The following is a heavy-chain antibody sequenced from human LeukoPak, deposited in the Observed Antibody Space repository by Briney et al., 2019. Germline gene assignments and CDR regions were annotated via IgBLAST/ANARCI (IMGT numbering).Heavy chain of an antibody. CDR2: ISAYNGNT. Sequence: ASVKASCKASGYTFTSYGISWVRQAPGQGLEWMGWISAYNGNTNYAQKLQGRVTMTTDTSTSTAYMELRSLRSDDTAVYYCARDVLLWFGEKSQDYGMDVWGQGTTVTVSS. CDR3: ARDVLLWFGEKSQDYGMDV. D-gene: IGHD3-10*01. CDR1: GYTFTSYG. J-gene: IGHJ6*02. V-gene: IGHV1-18*01.